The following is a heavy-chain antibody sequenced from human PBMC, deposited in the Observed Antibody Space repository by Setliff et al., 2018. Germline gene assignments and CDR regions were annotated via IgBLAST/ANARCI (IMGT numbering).Heavy chain of an antibody. V-gene: IGHV1-69*13. Sequence: RASVKVSCKASGGTFSSYAISWVRQAPGQGLEWMGRIIPIFGTTSYTQKFQGRVTITADEGTNTAYMELSSLRSDDTAMYYCARDRYFYDASGQRSGYYYYMDVWGKGTPVTVSS. CDR2: IIPIFGTT. CDR3: ARDRYFYDASGQRSGYYYYMDV. CDR1: GGTFSSYA. D-gene: IGHD3-22*01. J-gene: IGHJ6*03.